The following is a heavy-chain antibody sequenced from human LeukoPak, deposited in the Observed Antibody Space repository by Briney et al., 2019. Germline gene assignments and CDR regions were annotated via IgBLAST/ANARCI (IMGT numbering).Heavy chain of an antibody. Sequence: GGSLRLSCAASGFTFSSYAMHWVRQAPGKGLEWVAVISYDGSNKYYADSVKGRFTISRDNSKNTLYLQMNSLRAEDTAVYYCARASEGCSGGSCPSFYYYYYYGMDVWGQGTTVTVSS. V-gene: IGHV3-30-3*01. D-gene: IGHD2-15*01. J-gene: IGHJ6*02. CDR3: ARASEGCSGGSCPSFYYYYYYGMDV. CDR2: ISYDGSNK. CDR1: GFTFSSYA.